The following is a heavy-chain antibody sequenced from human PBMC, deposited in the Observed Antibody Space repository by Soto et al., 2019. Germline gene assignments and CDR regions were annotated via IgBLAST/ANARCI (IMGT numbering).Heavy chain of an antibody. V-gene: IGHV4-34*01. Sequence: SETLSLTCAVYGGSFSGYYWSWIRQPPGKGLEWIGEINHSGSTNYNPSLKSRVTISVDTSKNQFSLKLSFVTAADTAVYYCARAQGYGSSWYLDYWGQGTLVTVSS. CDR3: ARAQGYGSSWYLDY. J-gene: IGHJ4*02. CDR2: INHSGST. D-gene: IGHD6-13*01. CDR1: GGSFSGYY.